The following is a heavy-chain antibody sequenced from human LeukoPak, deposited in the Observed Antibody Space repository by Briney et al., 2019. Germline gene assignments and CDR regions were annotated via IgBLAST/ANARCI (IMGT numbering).Heavy chain of an antibody. CDR1: GFTFTSSW. V-gene: IGHV3-7*01. D-gene: IGHD5/OR15-5a*01. J-gene: IGHJ3*02. CDR3: ARPSVYAFDI. Sequence: GGSLRLSCAASGFTFTSSWMSWVRQAPGKGLEWVASINENGGGKYYVDSVRGRFTISRDNAKNSLYLQMSSLRAEDTAVYYCARPSVYAFDIWGQGTVVTLSS. CDR2: INENGGGK.